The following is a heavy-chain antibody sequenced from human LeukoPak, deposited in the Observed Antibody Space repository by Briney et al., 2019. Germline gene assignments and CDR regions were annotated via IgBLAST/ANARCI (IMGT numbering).Heavy chain of an antibody. D-gene: IGHD2-15*01. CDR2: IRSKAYGGTT. CDR3: TRDCSGGSCWGDAFDI. V-gene: IGHV3-49*04. Sequence: GGSLRLSCAASGFIVSSCFMSWVRQAPGKGLEWVGFIRSKAYGGTTEYAASVKSRFSISRDDSKSIAYLQMNSLRTEDTAVFYCTRDCSGGSCWGDAFDIWGQGTMVTVSS. J-gene: IGHJ3*02. CDR1: GFIVSSCF.